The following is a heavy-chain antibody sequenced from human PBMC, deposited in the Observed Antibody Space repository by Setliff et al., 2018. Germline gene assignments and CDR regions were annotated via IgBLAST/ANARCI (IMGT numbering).Heavy chain of an antibody. CDR2: IRYDGSNK. CDR3: AKDDYYYDSYFDY. D-gene: IGHD3-22*01. J-gene: IGHJ4*02. V-gene: IGHV3-30*02. CDR1: GFTFSSYA. Sequence: GGSLRLSCAASGFTFSSYAMHWVRQAPGKGLEWVAFIRYDGSNKYYADSVKGRFTIARDNSKNTLYLQMNSLRAEDTAVYYCAKDDYYYDSYFDYWGQGTLVTVSS.